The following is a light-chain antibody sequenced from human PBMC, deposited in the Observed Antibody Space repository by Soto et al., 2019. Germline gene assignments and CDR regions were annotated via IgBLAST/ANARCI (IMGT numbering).Light chain of an antibody. V-gene: IGKV3-20*01. Sequence: EIVLTQSPGTLSLSPGERATLXCRASQSVSSSYLAWYQQKPGQAPRLLIYGASSRATGIPDRFSGSGSGTDFTLTISRLEPEDFAVYYCQQYGSSPPFTXGPGTKVDIK. CDR3: QQYGSSPPFT. CDR1: QSVSSSY. J-gene: IGKJ3*01. CDR2: GAS.